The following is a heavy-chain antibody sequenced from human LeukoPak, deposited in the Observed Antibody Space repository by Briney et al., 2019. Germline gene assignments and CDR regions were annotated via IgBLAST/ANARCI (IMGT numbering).Heavy chain of an antibody. J-gene: IGHJ4*02. CDR2: SSDTT. D-gene: IGHD4-23*01. CDR3: ARSRGPGNHYFDY. V-gene: IGHV3-23*01. CDR1: GFTFSSYA. Sequence: GGSLRHSCAASGFTFSSYAMSWVRQAPRKGLEWVSTSSDTTYYTDSVKGRFTISRDTSKNTLYLQMNSLGAADTAVYYCARSRGPGNHYFDYWGQGALVTVSS.